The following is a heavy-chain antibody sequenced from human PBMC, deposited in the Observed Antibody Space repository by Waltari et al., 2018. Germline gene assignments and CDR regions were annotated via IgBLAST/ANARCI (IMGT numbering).Heavy chain of an antibody. CDR1: GFTFRSYW. V-gene: IGHV3-7*03. D-gene: IGHD1-26*01. Sequence: EVQLVESGGGLVQPGGSLRLSCAASGFTFRSYWMSWVRPAPGKELEWVANIKQDGSEKYYVDSVKGRFTISRDNAKNSLYLQMNSLRAEDTAVYYCARELGMVGAFDIWGQGTMVTVSS. CDR2: IKQDGSEK. CDR3: ARELGMVGAFDI. J-gene: IGHJ3*02.